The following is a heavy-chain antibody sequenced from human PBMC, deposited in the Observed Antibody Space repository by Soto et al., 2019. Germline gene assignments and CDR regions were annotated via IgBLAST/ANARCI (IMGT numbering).Heavy chain of an antibody. J-gene: IGHJ4*02. V-gene: IGHV1-69*04. CDR2: IIPILGIA. D-gene: IGHD6-13*01. CDR1: GGTFISYT. CDR3: ARDTPSGSSWYVDY. Sequence: SVKVSCKASGGTFISYTISWVRQAPGQGLEWMGRIIPILGIANYAQKFQGRVTITADKSTSTAYMELSSLRSEDTAVYYCARDTPSGSSWYVDYWGQGTLVTVSS.